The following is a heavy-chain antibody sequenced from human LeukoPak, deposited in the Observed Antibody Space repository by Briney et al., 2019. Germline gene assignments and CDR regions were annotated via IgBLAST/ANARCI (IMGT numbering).Heavy chain of an antibody. V-gene: IGHV3-7*01. Sequence: GGSLRLSCVAPGLSFGSRWMSWVRRAPGKGLEWVAHISEDGRRRDYVDSLRGRFTITRDNAKDSLFLELNSLRDEDTAVYYCARDWGWAFDPWGQGTPVTVFS. CDR3: ARDWGWAFDP. D-gene: IGHD3-16*01. J-gene: IGHJ5*02. CDR1: GLSFGSRW. CDR2: ISEDGRRR.